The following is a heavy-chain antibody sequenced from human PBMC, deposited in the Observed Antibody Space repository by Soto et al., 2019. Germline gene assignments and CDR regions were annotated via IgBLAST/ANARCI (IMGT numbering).Heavy chain of an antibody. CDR1: GGLFSSFA. V-gene: IGHV1-69*01. D-gene: IGHD3-16*01. J-gene: IGHJ4*02. CDR2: IIPVFGTT. CDR3: ARGGGPYVWFNEF. Sequence: QEQLVQSGAEVKQPGASVKVSCKDSGGLFSSFAISWVRQAPGQVLEWMGVIIPVFGTTNYAQKFQGRVTITADEATNTAYMELSSLTSDDTAMYCCARGGGPYVWFNEFWGQGTQVTVSS.